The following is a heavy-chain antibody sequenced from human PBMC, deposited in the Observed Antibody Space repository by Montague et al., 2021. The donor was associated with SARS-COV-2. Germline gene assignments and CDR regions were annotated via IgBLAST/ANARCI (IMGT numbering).Heavy chain of an antibody. V-gene: IGHV5-51*01. CDR1: GYSFSNYW. Sequence: QSGAEVKKPGESLKISCKGSGYSFSNYWIGWVRQMSGKGLESMGIIYPGDSETKYSPSFQGQVIISADKSISTVYLQWNSLKASDSAMYYCTRSNYYYGRSASPNYYYDYWGQGTLVTVSS. CDR3: TRSNYYYGRSASPNYYYDY. J-gene: IGHJ4*02. CDR2: IYPGDSET. D-gene: IGHD3-22*01.